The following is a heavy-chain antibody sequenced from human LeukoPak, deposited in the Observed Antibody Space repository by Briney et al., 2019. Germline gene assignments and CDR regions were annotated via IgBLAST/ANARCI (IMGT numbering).Heavy chain of an antibody. J-gene: IGHJ3*02. CDR1: GGSISRSSYY. D-gene: IGHD5-12*01. CDR3: ADSGYEYDAFDI. Sequence: SETLSLTCTVSGGSISRSSYYWGWIRQPPGKGLEWIGSIYYSGSTYYNPSLKSRVTISVDTSKNQFSLKLSSVTAADTAVYYCADSGYEYDAFDIWGQGTMVTVSS. V-gene: IGHV4-39*07. CDR2: IYYSGST.